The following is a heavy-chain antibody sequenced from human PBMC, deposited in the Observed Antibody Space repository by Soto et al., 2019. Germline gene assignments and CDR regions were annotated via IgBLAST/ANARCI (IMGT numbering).Heavy chain of an antibody. J-gene: IGHJ4*02. CDR2: IYSGDSA. V-gene: IGHV3-66*01. Sequence: EVQLVESGGGLVQPGGSLRLSCAGSGFTVGANYMSWVRQAPGKGLGWVSTIYSGDSASYADSVRGRFTISKDRSKNTLDLQMNSLRAEDTAVYYCVLKLGESFDHWGQGTLVTVSS. CDR3: VLKLGESFDH. CDR1: GFTVGANY. D-gene: IGHD3-16*01.